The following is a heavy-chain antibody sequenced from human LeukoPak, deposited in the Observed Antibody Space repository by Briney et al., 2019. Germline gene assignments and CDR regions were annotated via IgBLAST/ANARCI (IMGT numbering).Heavy chain of an antibody. CDR3: AKALRYFDWLVNFDY. D-gene: IGHD3-9*01. CDR2: ISWNSGSI. CDR1: GFTFDDYA. J-gene: IGHJ4*02. V-gene: IGHV3-9*01. Sequence: GGSLRLSCAASGFTFDDYAMHWVRQAPGKGLEWVSGISWNSGSIGYADSVKGRFTISRDNAKNSLYLQMNSLRAEDTALYYCAKALRYFDWLVNFDYWGQGTLVTVSS.